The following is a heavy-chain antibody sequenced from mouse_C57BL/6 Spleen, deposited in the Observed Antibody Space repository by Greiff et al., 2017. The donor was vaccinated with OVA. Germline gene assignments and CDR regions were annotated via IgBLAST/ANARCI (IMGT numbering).Heavy chain of an antibody. CDR2: IRNKANGYTS. D-gene: IGHD2-13*01. CDR3: ARSVCDEGYWYFDV. CDR1: GFTFTDYY. V-gene: IGHV7-3*01. Sequence: EVLLVESGGGLVQPGGSLSLSCAASGFTFTDYYMSWVRQPPGKALEWLGFIRNKANGYTSEYSASVKGRFTISRDNSQSILYLQMKSLRAEDSATYYCARSVCDEGYWYFDVWGTGTTVTVSS. J-gene: IGHJ1*03.